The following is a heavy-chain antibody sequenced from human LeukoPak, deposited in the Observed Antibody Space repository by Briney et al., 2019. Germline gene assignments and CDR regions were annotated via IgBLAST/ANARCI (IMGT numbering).Heavy chain of an antibody. V-gene: IGHV4-59*04. CDR1: GGSISSYY. J-gene: IGHJ5*02. CDR2: IYYSGST. Sequence: PSETLSLTCTVSGGSISSYYWSWIRQPPGKGLEWIGYIYYSGSTYYNPSLKSRVTISVDTSKNQFSLKLSSVAAADTAVYYCARHVSGSWYGNWFDPWGQGTLVTVSS. D-gene: IGHD6-13*01. CDR3: ARHVSGSWYGNWFDP.